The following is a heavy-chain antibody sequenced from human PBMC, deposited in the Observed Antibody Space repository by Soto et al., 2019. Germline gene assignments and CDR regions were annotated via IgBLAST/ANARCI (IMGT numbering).Heavy chain of an antibody. CDR3: ARGSYCSGGTCTTWFDP. CDR2: INPSGGSI. V-gene: IGHV1-46*01. J-gene: IGHJ5*02. Sequence: ASVKVSCKASGYAFTNYYLHWVRQAPGQGLEWMGIINPSGGSISYAQKFQGRVTMTTDTSTSTAYMELRRLRSDDTAVYYCARGSYCSGGTCTTWFDPWGQGTLVTVSS. CDR1: GYAFTNYY. D-gene: IGHD2-15*01.